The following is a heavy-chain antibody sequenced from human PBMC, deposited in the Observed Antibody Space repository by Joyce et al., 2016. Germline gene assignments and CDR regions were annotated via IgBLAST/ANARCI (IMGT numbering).Heavy chain of an antibody. CDR2: ISHDGSDK. CDR1: GFAVNSYV. V-gene: IGHV3-30*18. D-gene: IGHD3-10*01. CDR3: AKDRGRYGSGSYSLDY. Sequence: QVHLVESGGGVVQPGRSLTLSCKASGFAVNSYVMVWVRPGQGKGLEWVALISHDGSDKFEGDSVKGRITVARDNPENTLYLQMNTLRLDDTALYYCAKDRGRYGSGSYSLDYWGQGALVTVSS. J-gene: IGHJ4*02.